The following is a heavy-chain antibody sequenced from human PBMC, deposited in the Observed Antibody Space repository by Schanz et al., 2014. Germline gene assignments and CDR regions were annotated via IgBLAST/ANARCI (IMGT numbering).Heavy chain of an antibody. CDR2: ISAYNGNM. D-gene: IGHD3-9*01. J-gene: IGHJ6*02. V-gene: IGHV1-18*04. Sequence: QVQLVQSGAEVQKPGASVMLSCKTSGYSFNLFGVSWVRQAPGQGLEWMGWISAYNGNMNYAPKFQGRVTMTTDTSTSTAYMELRSLRSDDTAVYYCARVQDDILTGSEYYYGMDVWGQGTTVTVSS. CDR3: ARVQDDILTGSEYYYGMDV. CDR1: GYSFNLFG.